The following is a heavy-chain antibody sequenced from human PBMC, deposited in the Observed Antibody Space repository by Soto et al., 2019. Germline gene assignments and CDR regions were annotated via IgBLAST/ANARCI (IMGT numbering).Heavy chain of an antibody. V-gene: IGHV3-73*02. Sequence: EVQLVESGGGLVQPGESLKLSCATSGFIFSGSAIHWVRQASGTGLEWVGRIRSRSNSYATAYAASVKGRFTISRDDSKNTAYLQMNRLKTEDTAVYYGTRGYLSSSDFWGQGTLVTVSS. CDR1: GFIFSGSA. D-gene: IGHD6-6*01. J-gene: IGHJ4*02. CDR2: IRSRSNSYAT. CDR3: TRGYLSSSDF.